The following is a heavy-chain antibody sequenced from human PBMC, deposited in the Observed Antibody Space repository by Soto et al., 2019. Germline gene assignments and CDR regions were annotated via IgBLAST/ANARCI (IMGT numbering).Heavy chain of an antibody. V-gene: IGHV3-23*01. CDR1: GFTFSTYA. CDR3: AKGGGSCCFEY. Sequence: EVQLLESGGGLVQPGGSLRLSCAASGFTFSTYAMSWVRQGPGKGLEWVSAISGSGGNSTFYGDSVKGRFTISRDNSKNTLYRQMNSLGAEDTAVYYCAKGGGSCCFEYWGQGTLVTVSS. D-gene: IGHD2-15*01. CDR2: ISGSGGNST. J-gene: IGHJ4*02.